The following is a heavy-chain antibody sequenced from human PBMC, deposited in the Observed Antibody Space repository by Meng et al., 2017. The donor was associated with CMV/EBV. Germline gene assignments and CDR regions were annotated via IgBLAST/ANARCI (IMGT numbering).Heavy chain of an antibody. Sequence: QLQLQQGGVGLLKPSETLSPSCAVYGGSFSGYYWSWIRQPPGKGLEWIGEINHSGSTNYNPSLKSRVTISVDTSKNQFSLKLSSVTAADTAVYYCARGGNWFDPWGQGTLVTVSS. CDR3: ARGGNWFDP. V-gene: IGHV4-34*01. J-gene: IGHJ5*02. CDR1: GGSFSGYY. CDR2: INHSGST.